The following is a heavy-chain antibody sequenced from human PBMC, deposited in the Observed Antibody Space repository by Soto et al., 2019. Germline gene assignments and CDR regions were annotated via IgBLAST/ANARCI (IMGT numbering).Heavy chain of an antibody. D-gene: IGHD2-2*01. Sequence: QVQLVESGGGVVQPGRSLRLSCAASGFTFSTYGMHWVRQAPGKGLEWVAFISYDGSNKYYADSVKGRFTISRDNSKNTLYLQMSSRRAEDTAVDYCARVVPAAMYCYYGMDVWGQGTTVTVSS. CDR2: ISYDGSNK. V-gene: IGHV3-30*03. CDR1: GFTFSTYG. CDR3: ARVVPAAMYCYYGMDV. J-gene: IGHJ6*02.